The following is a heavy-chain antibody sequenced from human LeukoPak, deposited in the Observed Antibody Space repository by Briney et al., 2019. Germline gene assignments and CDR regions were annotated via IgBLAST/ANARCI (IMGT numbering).Heavy chain of an antibody. CDR2: IIPIFGTA. D-gene: IGHD2-15*01. Sequence: SVKVSCKASGGTFSSYDISWVRQAPGQGLEWMGVIIPIFGTANYAQKFQGRVTITADESTSTAYMELSSLRSEDTAVYYCAKSRYCSGGSCYSVYDFDIWGQGTMVTVSS. CDR3: AKSRYCSGGSCYSVYDFDI. CDR1: GGTFSSYD. V-gene: IGHV1-69*01. J-gene: IGHJ3*02.